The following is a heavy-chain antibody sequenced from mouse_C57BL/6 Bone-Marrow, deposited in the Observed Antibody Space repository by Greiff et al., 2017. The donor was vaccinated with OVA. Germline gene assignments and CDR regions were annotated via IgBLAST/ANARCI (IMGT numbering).Heavy chain of an antibody. Sequence: EVKLVESGGDLVKPGGSLKLSCAASGFSFSSYGMSWVRQTPDKRLEWVATISSGGSYTYYPDSVKGRFTISRDNAKNTLYLQMSSLKSEDTAMYYCAPYYYGSSYPFDYWGQGTTLTVSS. V-gene: IGHV5-6*01. CDR3: APYYYGSSYPFDY. CDR2: ISSGGSYT. D-gene: IGHD1-1*01. J-gene: IGHJ2*01. CDR1: GFSFSSYG.